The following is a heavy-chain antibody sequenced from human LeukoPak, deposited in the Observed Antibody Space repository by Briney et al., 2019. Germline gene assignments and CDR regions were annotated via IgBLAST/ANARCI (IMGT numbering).Heavy chain of an antibody. CDR2: IKQDGSEK. V-gene: IGHV3-7*01. CDR1: GFTFSSYA. D-gene: IGHD3-10*01. J-gene: IGHJ4*02. CDR3: ARDRGVGYFDY. Sequence: PGGSLRLSCAASGFTFSSYAMSWVRQAPGKGLEWVANIKQDGSEKYYVDSVKGRFTISRDNAKNSLYLQMNSLRAEDTAVYYCARDRGVGYFDYWGQGTLVTVSS.